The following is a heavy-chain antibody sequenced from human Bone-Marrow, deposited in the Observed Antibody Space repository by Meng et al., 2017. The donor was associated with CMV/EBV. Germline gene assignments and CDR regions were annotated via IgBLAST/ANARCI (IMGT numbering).Heavy chain of an antibody. CDR2: IRSKANSYAT. CDR3: TRHGGTIYSSSSHVDY. CDR1: TFSGSA. Sequence: TFSGSAMHWVRQASGKGLEWVGRIRSKANSYATAYAASVKGRFTISRDDSKNTAYLQMNSLKTEDTAVYYCTRHGGTIYSSSSHVDYWGQGTLVTVSS. D-gene: IGHD6-6*01. V-gene: IGHV3-73*01. J-gene: IGHJ4*02.